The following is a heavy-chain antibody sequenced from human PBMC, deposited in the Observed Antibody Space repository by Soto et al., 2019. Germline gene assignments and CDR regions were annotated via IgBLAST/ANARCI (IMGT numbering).Heavy chain of an antibody. CDR3: ARDLGWGYCISTSWHPSGYGMDV. J-gene: IGHJ6*02. Sequence: QVQLVESGGGVVQPGRSLRLSCAASGFTFSSYAMHWVRQAPGKGLEWVAVISYDGSNKYYADSVKGRFTISRDNSKNTLYLQMNSLRADDTAVYYCARDLGWGYCISTSWHPSGYGMDVWGQGTTVTVSS. CDR2: ISYDGSNK. V-gene: IGHV3-30-3*01. CDR1: GFTFSSYA. D-gene: IGHD2-2*01.